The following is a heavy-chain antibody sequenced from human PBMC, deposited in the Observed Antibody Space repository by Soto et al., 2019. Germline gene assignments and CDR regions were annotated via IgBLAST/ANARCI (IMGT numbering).Heavy chain of an antibody. D-gene: IGHD4-17*01. CDR1: GFSVSSSH. CDR3: AREVDYGDYGGYFDY. J-gene: IGHJ4*02. Sequence: GGSLRLSCAASGFSVSSSHMIWVRQAPGKGLEWVSVIYSGGATYYAVSVKGRFTISRDRSKNTVYLQMDGLRAEDTAVYYCAREVDYGDYGGYFDYWGQGTLVTVSS. CDR2: IYSGGAT. V-gene: IGHV3-53*05.